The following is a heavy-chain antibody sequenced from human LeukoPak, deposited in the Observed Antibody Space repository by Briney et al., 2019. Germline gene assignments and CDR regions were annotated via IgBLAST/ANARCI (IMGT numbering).Heavy chain of an antibody. CDR2: INPNSGGT. CDR1: GYTFTSYA. CDR3: ARGGQDDFWSATTWFDP. V-gene: IGHV1-2*02. J-gene: IGHJ5*02. D-gene: IGHD3-3*01. Sequence: ASVKVSCTASGYTFTSYAMNWVRQAPGQGLEWMGWINPNSGGTNYAQKFQGRVTMTRDTSISTAYMELSRLRSDDTAVYYCARGGQDDFWSATTWFDPWGQGTLVTVSS.